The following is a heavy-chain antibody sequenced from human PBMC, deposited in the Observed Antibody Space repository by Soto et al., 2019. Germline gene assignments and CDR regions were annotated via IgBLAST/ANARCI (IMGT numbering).Heavy chain of an antibody. Sequence: QVQLVESGGGVVQPGRSLRLSCAASGITLRNCGMHWVRQAPGKGLEWVAVIWYDETTKYYVDSVKGRFTISRDNSKNTLYLQMNSLRAEDTAVYYCARDLSRSGNYQNDAFHIWGQGTMVTVSS. J-gene: IGHJ3*02. CDR2: IWYDETTK. CDR1: GITLRNCG. V-gene: IGHV3-33*01. D-gene: IGHD3-10*01. CDR3: ARDLSRSGNYQNDAFHI.